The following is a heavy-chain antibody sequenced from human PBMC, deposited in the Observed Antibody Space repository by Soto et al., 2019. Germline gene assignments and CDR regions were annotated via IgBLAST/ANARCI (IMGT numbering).Heavy chain of an antibody. CDR1: GGSISSSSYY. CDR2: IYYSGST. D-gene: IGHD2-21*01. J-gene: IGHJ5*02. Sequence: SETLSLTCTVSGGSISSSSYYWGWIRQPPGKRLEWIGSIYYSGSTYYNQSLRGRPPISVDKPNNQSSLRLRSVTAADPAVYYCATLPPRIVVSLLPIPTWGQGILVTVS. V-gene: IGHV4-39*07. CDR3: ATLPPRIVVSLLPIPT.